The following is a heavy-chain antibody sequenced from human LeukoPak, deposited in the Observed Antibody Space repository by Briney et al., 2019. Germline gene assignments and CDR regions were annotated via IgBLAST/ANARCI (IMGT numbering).Heavy chain of an antibody. V-gene: IGHV3-48*01. D-gene: IGHD6-6*01. CDR1: GFTFSSYS. CDR2: ISSSSSTI. CDR3: AKMYSSSSDHYCYYMDV. J-gene: IGHJ6*03. Sequence: GGSLRLSCAASGFTFSSYSMNWVRQAPGKGLEWVSYISSSSSTIYYADSVKGRFTISRDNSKNALYLQMNSLRAEDTAVYYCAKMYSSSSDHYCYYMDVWGKGTTVAVSS.